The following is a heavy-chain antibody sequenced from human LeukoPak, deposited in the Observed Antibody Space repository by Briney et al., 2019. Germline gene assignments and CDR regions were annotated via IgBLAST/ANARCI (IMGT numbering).Heavy chain of an antibody. D-gene: IGHD4/OR15-4a*01. CDR1: GFTFTNYG. CDR3: AKEYGASR. V-gene: IGHV3-23*01. CDR2: ISGSGGST. J-gene: IGHJ4*02. Sequence: GGSLRLSCAASGFTFTNYGMSWVRQAPGKGLEWVSTISGSGGSTYYADSVKGRFTISRDNAKNTLYLQMNSLRAEDTAVYYCAKEYGASRWGQGTLVTVSS.